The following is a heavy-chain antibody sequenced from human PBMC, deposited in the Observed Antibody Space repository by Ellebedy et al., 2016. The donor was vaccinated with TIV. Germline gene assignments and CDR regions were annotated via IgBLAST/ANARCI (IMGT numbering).Heavy chain of an antibody. D-gene: IGHD3-3*01. V-gene: IGHV3-21*06. CDR2: VSRGREA. J-gene: IGHJ4*02. CDR1: GFTFSISG. CDR3: TRDGSEWSRDY. Sequence: GGSLRLXXAASGFTFSISGMTWVRQRPGKGLEWVATVSRGREAYYADPLKGRFTISRDNAMNSVYLQLNSLSVEDTAVYYCTRDGSEWSRDYWGQGTLVTVSS.